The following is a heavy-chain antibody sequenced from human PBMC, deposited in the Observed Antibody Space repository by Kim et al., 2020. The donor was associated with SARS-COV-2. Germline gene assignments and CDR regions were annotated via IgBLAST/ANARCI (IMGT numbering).Heavy chain of an antibody. D-gene: IGHD3-16*01. CDR3: ARALGVVWLTQSFTSLSS. J-gene: IGHJ5*02. CDR2: IRCGGSKK. CDR1: GFTFNNYG. V-gene: IGHV3-30*02. Sequence: GGSLRLSCEASGFTFNNYGMNWVRQAPGKGLEWVAFIRCGGSKKYYIDSVKGRFTISRDTSKNTLYLQMNSLRVEDTAVYYCARALGVVWLTQSFTSLSSWGQGYLVPVSS.